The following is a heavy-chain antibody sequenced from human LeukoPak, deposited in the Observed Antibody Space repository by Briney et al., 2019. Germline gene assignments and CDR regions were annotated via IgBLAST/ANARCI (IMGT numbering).Heavy chain of an antibody. J-gene: IGHJ4*02. CDR2: FDPEDGET. CDR3: ATGPKSGWLGVFDY. D-gene: IGHD6-19*01. Sequence: GASVKVSCKVSGYTLTELSMHWVRQAPGKGLEWMGGFDPEDGETIYAQKFQGRVTMTEDTSTDTAYMELGSLRSEDTAVYYCATGPKSGWLGVFDYWGQGTLVTVSS. V-gene: IGHV1-24*01. CDR1: GYTLTELS.